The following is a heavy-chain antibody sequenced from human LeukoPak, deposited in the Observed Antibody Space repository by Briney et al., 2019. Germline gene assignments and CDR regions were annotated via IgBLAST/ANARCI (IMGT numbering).Heavy chain of an antibody. CDR1: GGTFSSYA. V-gene: IGHV1-69*04. D-gene: IGHD1-26*01. CDR2: IIPILGIA. Sequence: ASVKVSCKASGGTFSSYAISWVRQAPGQGLEWMGRIIPILGIANYAQKFQGRVTITADKSTSTAYMELSSLRSEDTAVYYCAIVGATRGNEFDYWGQGTLVTVSS. J-gene: IGHJ4*02. CDR3: AIVGATRGNEFDY.